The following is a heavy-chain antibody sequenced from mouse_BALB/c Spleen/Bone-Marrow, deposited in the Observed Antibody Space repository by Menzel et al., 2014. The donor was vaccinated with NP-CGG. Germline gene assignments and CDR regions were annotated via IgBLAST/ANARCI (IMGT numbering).Heavy chain of an antibody. D-gene: IGHD1-1*01. Sequence: VQLKESGGGLVQPGGSLKLSCVASGFTFSSYGMSWVRQTPDRRLELVATINNNGGSTYYPDSVKGQFTISRDNAKNTLYLQMSSLKPEDTAMYYCARVYGWYFDVWGAGTTVTVSS. CDR1: GFTFSSYG. CDR3: ARVYGWYFDV. V-gene: IGHV5-6-3*01. J-gene: IGHJ1*01. CDR2: INNNGGST.